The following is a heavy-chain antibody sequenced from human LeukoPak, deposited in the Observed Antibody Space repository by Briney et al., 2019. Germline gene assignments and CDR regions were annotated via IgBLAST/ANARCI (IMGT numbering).Heavy chain of an antibody. Sequence: ASVKASCKASGYTFKSHAIHWVRQAPGQGLEWMGWINTITGNPTYAQGFTGRFVFSLDTSVSTAYLQISSLKTEDTAVYYCVREVGTLPDYWGQGTLVTVSS. J-gene: IGHJ4*02. CDR1: GYTFKSHA. D-gene: IGHD2-21*02. V-gene: IGHV7-4-1*02. CDR2: INTITGNP. CDR3: VREVGTLPDY.